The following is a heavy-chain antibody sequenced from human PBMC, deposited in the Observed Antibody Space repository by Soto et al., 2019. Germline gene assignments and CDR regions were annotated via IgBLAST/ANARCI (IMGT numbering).Heavy chain of an antibody. Sequence: QVQLVQSGAEVKKPGASAKVSCKASGYTFTNLDINWVRQATGQGLEWMGWMNPNSGNTGYAQKFLGRVTMTRNTSISTAYMELSSLRSEDTAVYYCARGVGITGTTSDYWGQGTLVTVSS. J-gene: IGHJ4*02. V-gene: IGHV1-8*01. D-gene: IGHD1-20*01. CDR1: GYTFTNLD. CDR3: ARGVGITGTTSDY. CDR2: MNPNSGNT.